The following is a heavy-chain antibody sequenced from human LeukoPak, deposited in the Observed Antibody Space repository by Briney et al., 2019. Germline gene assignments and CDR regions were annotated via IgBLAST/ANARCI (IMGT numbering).Heavy chain of an antibody. J-gene: IGHJ3*02. CDR2: ISAYNGNT. CDR1: GYTFTSYG. V-gene: IGHV1-18*04. CDR3: ARTTEVNVLRYFDWLTHAPNDAFDI. D-gene: IGHD3-9*01. Sequence: ASVKVSCKASGYTFTSYGISWVRQAPGQGVEGMGWISAYNGNTNYAQKLQGRVTMTTDTSTSTAYMELRSLRSDDTAVYYCARTTEVNVLRYFDWLTHAPNDAFDIWGQGTMVTVSS.